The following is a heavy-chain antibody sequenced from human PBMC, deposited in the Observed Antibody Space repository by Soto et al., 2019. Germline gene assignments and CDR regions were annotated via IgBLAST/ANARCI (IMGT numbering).Heavy chain of an antibody. CDR1: GGPFSLYA. CDR2: IIPIFGTA. D-gene: IGHD2-21*01. Sequence: SVKVSCKACGGPFSLYAISLVRQAAGQGLEWMGGIIPIFGTANYAQKFQGRVTITAAKSTSTAYMELSSLRSEDTAVYYCAYPYCGGECHSGFHYYYYGMEVWGQGTTVTV. CDR3: AYPYCGGECHSGFHYYYYGMEV. V-gene: IGHV1-69*06. J-gene: IGHJ6*02.